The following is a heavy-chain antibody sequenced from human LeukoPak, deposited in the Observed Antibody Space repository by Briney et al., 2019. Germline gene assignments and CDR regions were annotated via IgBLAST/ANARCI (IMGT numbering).Heavy chain of an antibody. D-gene: IGHD1-7*01. CDR2: IYTSGST. V-gene: IGHV4-4*08. Sequence: PSETLSLTCTVSGGSISSYYWSWIRQPPGKGLEWIGRIYTSGSTNYNPSLKSRVTISVDTSKNQFSLKLSSVTAADTAVYYCASARKTGTRSNWFDPWGQGTLVTVSS. J-gene: IGHJ5*02. CDR1: GGSISSYY. CDR3: ASARKTGTRSNWFDP.